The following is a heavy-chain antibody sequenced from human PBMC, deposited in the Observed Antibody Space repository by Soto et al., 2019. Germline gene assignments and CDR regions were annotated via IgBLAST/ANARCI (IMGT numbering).Heavy chain of an antibody. V-gene: IGHV4-34*01. J-gene: IGHJ5*02. D-gene: IGHD6-13*01. CDR2: INRLRGT. Sequence: SETLSLTCAVSGGSFSDNYWSWIRQPPGKGLEWLGEINRLRGTNYNLSLKSRVTMSLDTSKTQLSLRLTSVTAADTAMYYCVRGPSRYSDKSLSWFDPWGPATLVTVS. CDR1: GGSFSDNY. CDR3: VRGPSRYSDKSLSWFDP.